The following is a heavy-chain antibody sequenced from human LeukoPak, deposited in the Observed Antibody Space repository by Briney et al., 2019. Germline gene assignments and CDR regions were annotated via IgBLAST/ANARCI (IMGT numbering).Heavy chain of an antibody. CDR1: GFTVSSNY. CDR2: IYSGGST. V-gene: IGHV3-53*01. J-gene: IGHJ3*02. Sequence: GGSLRLSCAASGFTVSSNYMSWVRQAPGKGPEWVSVIYSGGSTYYADSVKGRFTISRDNSKNTLYLQMNSLRAEDTAVYYCARGKDRVLQDAFDIWGQGTMVTVSS. CDR3: ARGKDRVLQDAFDI. D-gene: IGHD3-10*01.